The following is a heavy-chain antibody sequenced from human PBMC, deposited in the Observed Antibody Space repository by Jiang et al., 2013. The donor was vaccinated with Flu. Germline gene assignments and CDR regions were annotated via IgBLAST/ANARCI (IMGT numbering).Heavy chain of an antibody. CDR2: IYYSGST. Sequence: GSGLVKPSETLSLTCTVSGGSISSYYWSWIRQPPGKGLEWIGYIYYSGSTNYNPSLKSRVTISVDTSKNQFSLKLSSVTAADTAVYYCARRGGIAARGGPFDYWGQGTLVTVSS. CDR1: GGSISSYY. V-gene: IGHV4-59*01. J-gene: IGHJ4*02. D-gene: IGHD6-6*01. CDR3: ARRGGIAARGGPFDY.